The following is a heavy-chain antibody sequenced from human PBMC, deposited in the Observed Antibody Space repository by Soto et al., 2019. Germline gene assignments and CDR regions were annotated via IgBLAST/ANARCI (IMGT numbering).Heavy chain of an antibody. V-gene: IGHV4-30-2*01. J-gene: IGHJ5*02. CDR1: GGSISSGDYS. Sequence: TSETLSLTCAVSGGSISSGDYSWSWIRQPPGKGLEWIGYIYHSGSTYYNPSLKSRVTISVDRSKNQFSLKLSSVTAADTAVYYCARERPDGARLDPWGQGTLVTVSS. CDR2: IYHSGST. CDR3: ARERPDGARLDP. D-gene: IGHD6-6*01.